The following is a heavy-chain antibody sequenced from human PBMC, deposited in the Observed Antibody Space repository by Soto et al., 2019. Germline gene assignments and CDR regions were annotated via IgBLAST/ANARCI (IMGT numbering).Heavy chain of an antibody. CDR3: ARKGIAVAGENYLGY. V-gene: IGHV3-21*01. D-gene: IGHD6-19*01. CDR1: GFTFSSYS. Sequence: EVQLVESGGGLVKPGGSLRLSCAASGFTFSSYSMNWVRQAPGKGLEWVSSISSSSSYIYYADSVKGRFTISRDNAKNSLYLQNDSRGAEDAAGYYCARKGIAVAGENYLGYWGQGTLVTVSS. J-gene: IGHJ4*02. CDR2: ISSSSSYI.